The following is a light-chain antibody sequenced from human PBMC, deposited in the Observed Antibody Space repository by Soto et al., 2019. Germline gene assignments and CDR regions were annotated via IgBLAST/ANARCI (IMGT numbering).Light chain of an antibody. V-gene: IGLV2-14*01. CDR1: SSDAGGYNY. J-gene: IGLJ2*01. CDR2: DVS. Sequence: QSVLTQPASVSGSPGQSITISCTGTSSDAGGYNYVSWYQQHPGKAPKLMIYDVSNRPSGVSNRFSGSKSGNTASLTISGLQAEDEAAYYCSSYTSSSTPVVFGGGTKLTVL. CDR3: SSYTSSSTPVV.